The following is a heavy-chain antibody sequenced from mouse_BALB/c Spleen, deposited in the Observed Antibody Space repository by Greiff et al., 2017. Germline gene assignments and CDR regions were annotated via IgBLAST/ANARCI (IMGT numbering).Heavy chain of an antibody. CDR3: ASSYYYGSSFFDY. CDR1: GFTFSSYT. V-gene: IGHV5-12-2*01. CDR2: ISNGGGST. J-gene: IGHJ2*01. Sequence: EVKLVESGGGLVQPGGSLKLSCAASGFTFSSYTMSWVRQTPEKRLEWVAYISNGGGSTYYPDTVKGRFTISRDNAKNTLYLQMSSLKSEDTAMYYCASSYYYGSSFFDYWGQGTTLTVSS. D-gene: IGHD1-1*01.